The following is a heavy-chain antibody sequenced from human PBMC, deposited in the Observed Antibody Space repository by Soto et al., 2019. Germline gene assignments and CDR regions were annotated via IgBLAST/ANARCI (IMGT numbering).Heavy chain of an antibody. J-gene: IGHJ6*02. CDR1: GYTFTGHY. CDR3: ARDPGQLNYYGMDV. V-gene: IGHV1-2*02. D-gene: IGHD6-6*01. CDR2: INPNSGAT. Sequence: ASVKASCKASGYTFTGHYIHWVRQAPGQGLEWMGWINPNSGATRYAQKFQGRVTMTRDTSISTAYMEVSKLRSDDTAVYSCARDPGQLNYYGMDVWGRGTTVTVSS.